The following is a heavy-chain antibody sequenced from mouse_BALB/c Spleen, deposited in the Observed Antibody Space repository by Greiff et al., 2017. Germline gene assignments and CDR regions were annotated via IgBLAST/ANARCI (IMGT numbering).Heavy chain of an antibody. J-gene: IGHJ2*01. CDR2: ISSGGSYT. CDR1: GFTFSSYT. D-gene: IGHD2-14*01. CDR3: TRVYRYDSGNYFDY. V-gene: IGHV5-6-4*01. Sequence: EVKLMESGGGLVKPGGSLKLSCAASGFTFSSYTMSWVRQTPEKRLEWVATISSGGSYTYYPDSVKGRFTISRDNAKNTLYLQMSSLKSEDTAMYYCTRVYRYDSGNYFDYWGQGTTLTVSS.